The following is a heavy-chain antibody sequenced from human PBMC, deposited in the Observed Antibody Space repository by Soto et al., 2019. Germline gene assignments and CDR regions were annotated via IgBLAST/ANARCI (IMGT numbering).Heavy chain of an antibody. CDR3: ARDSSGLGNFDY. CDR2: IYYSGST. J-gene: IGHJ4*02. V-gene: IGHV4-31*03. Sequence: QVQLQESGQGLVKPSHTLSLTCTVSGGSISSGGYYWSWIRQHPGKGLEWIGYIYYSGSTYYNPSLKSRVTISVDTSKNQFSLKLSSVTAADTAVYYCARDSSGLGNFDYWGQGTLVTVSS. D-gene: IGHD3-22*01. CDR1: GGSISSGGYY.